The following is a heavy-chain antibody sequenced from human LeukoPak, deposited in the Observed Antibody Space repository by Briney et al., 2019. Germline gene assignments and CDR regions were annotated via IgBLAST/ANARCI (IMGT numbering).Heavy chain of an antibody. CDR3: ARDWLFPDY. D-gene: IGHD6-19*01. V-gene: IGHV3-74*01. CDR2: INTDGSST. CDR1: GFTFSSYW. J-gene: IGHJ4*02. Sequence: GGSLRLSCVASGFTFSSYWMHWVRQDPRKGLVWVSRINTDGSSTSYADSVKGRFTISRDNAKNTLYLQMNSLRAEDTAVYYCARDWLFPDYWGQGTLVTVSS.